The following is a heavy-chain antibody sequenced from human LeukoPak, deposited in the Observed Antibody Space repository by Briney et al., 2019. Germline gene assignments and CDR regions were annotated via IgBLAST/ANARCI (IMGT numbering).Heavy chain of an antibody. J-gene: IGHJ4*02. D-gene: IGHD3-22*01. CDR1: GLNFDDYD. CDR3: AKVGYYESTDTTGYFDS. CDR2: ITWDGRST. V-gene: IGHV3-43*01. Sequence: PGGSLRLSCVTSGLNFDDYDIHWVRHAPGEGLEWVSLITWDGRSTYYADSVKGRFTITRDNSKNSLYLQMNNLRTEDTALYYCAKVGYYESTDTTGYFDSWGQGTLVTVSS.